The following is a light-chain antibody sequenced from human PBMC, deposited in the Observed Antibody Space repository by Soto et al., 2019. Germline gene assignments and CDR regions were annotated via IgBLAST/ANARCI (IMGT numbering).Light chain of an antibody. CDR2: DAS. CDR1: RSVSYY. CDR3: QQRSSWPLT. V-gene: IGKV3-11*01. Sequence: EIVLTQSPATLSLSPGERATLSCRASRSVSYYLAWYQQKPGQAPRLLIYDASNRATGIPARFSGSGSGTDFTLTISSLEPDDFAIYYCQQRSSWPLTFGGGTKVEIK. J-gene: IGKJ4*01.